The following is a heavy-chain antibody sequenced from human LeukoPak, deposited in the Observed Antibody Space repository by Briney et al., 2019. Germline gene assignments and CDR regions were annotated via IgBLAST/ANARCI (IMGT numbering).Heavy chain of an antibody. V-gene: IGHV1-18*01. CDR3: VREERDDYGDYGYDY. CDR1: GYTFTSYG. CDR2: ISAYNGHT. J-gene: IGHJ4*02. D-gene: IGHD4-17*01. Sequence: GASVKVSCKTSGYTFTSYGITWVRQAPGQGLEWMGWISAYNGHTNYAQILQGRVTLTTDTSTSTAYMELRSLRSDDTAVYYCVREERDDYGDYGYDYWGQGTLVTVSS.